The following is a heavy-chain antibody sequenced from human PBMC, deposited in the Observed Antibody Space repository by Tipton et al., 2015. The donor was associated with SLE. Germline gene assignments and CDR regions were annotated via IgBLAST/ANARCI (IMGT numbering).Heavy chain of an antibody. CDR2: VCYSGKT. J-gene: IGHJ3*01. Sequence: TLSLTCTVSGGSMSSYCWNWIRQPPGKGLEWIGYVCYSGKTNYNPSLKSRATMSVDSSNSQFSLKVTSMSAADTAVYYCARWGMTAIWAFDLWGLGTMVTVSS. CDR1: GGSMSSYC. V-gene: IGHV4-59*01. CDR3: ARWGMTAIWAFDL. D-gene: IGHD2-21*02.